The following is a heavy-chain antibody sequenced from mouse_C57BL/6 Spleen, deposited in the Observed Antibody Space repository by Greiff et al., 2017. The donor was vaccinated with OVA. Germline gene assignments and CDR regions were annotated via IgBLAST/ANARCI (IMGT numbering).Heavy chain of an antibody. Sequence: QVQLKESGPGLVQPSQCLSITCTVSGFSFTSYGVHWVRQSPGKGLEWLGVIWSGGGTDYNAAFISRLSISKDNSKSQVFFKMNSLQADDTAIYYCARIWEGFAYWGQGTLVTVSA. CDR1: GFSFTSYG. CDR2: IWSGGGT. D-gene: IGHD4-1*01. CDR3: ARIWEGFAY. V-gene: IGHV2-2*01. J-gene: IGHJ3*01.